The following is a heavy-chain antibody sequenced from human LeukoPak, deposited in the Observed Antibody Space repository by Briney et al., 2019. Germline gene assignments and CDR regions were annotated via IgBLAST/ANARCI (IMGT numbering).Heavy chain of an antibody. J-gene: IGHJ4*02. CDR1: GYTFTGYY. Sequence: GASVKVSCKASGYTFTGYYMHWVRQAPGQGLEWMGWINPNSGGTNYAQKFQGRVTMTRDTSISTAYMELSGLRSDDTAVYYCARDHTVTTPFDYWGQGTLVTVSS. D-gene: IGHD4-17*01. CDR2: INPNSGGT. V-gene: IGHV1-2*02. CDR3: ARDHTVTTPFDY.